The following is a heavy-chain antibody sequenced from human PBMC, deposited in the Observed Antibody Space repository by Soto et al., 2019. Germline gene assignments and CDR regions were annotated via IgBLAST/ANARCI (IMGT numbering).Heavy chain of an antibody. J-gene: IGHJ6*02. CDR3: ARQGFGQLHGLVDV. D-gene: IGHD3-10*01. CDR2: IHHSGST. CDR1: GGSITSHY. V-gene: IGHV4-59*08. Sequence: QVQLQESGPGLVKPSETLSLTCSVSGGSITSHYCSWFRQPPGKGLEWIGYIHHSGSTSYHPSLKSRVAMSVDTSKNHCSLKVNSVTAADTALYYCARQGFGQLHGLVDVWGPGATVTVSS.